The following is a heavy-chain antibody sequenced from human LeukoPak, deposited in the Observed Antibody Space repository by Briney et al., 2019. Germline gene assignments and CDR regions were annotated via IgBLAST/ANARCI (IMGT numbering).Heavy chain of an antibody. V-gene: IGHV4-34*01. D-gene: IGHD6-6*01. Sequence: SETLSLTCAVYGGSFSGYYWSWIRQPPGKGLEWIGEINHSGSTNYNPSLKSRVTISVDTSKNQSSLKLSSVTAADTAVYYCARRYSSSPNWFDPWGQGTLVTVSS. CDR2: INHSGST. J-gene: IGHJ5*02. CDR1: GGSFSGYY. CDR3: ARRYSSSPNWFDP.